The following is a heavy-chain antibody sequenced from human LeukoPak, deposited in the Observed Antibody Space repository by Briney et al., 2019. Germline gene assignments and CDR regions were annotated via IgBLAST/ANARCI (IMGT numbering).Heavy chain of an antibody. V-gene: IGHV3-53*04. CDR3: ASSSSDLYYGMDV. D-gene: IGHD6-6*01. CDR2: IYSGGST. Sequence: GGSLRLSCAASGFTVSSNYMSWVRLAPGKGLEWVSVIYSGGSTYYADSVKGRFTISRHNSKNTLYLQMNSLRAEDTAVYYCASSSSDLYYGMDVWGQGTTVTVSS. CDR1: GFTVSSNY. J-gene: IGHJ6*02.